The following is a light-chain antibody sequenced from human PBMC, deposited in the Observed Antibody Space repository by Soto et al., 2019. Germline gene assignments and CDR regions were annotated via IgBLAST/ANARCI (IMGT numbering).Light chain of an antibody. Sequence: EIVMTQSPATLSVSPGEGATLSCRASQGLTTKLAWYQQKPGQAPRLLIYGASTRTTGIPARFSGSGSGTEFTLTISSLQSEDFAVYYCQQYNNWPPITFGQGTRREIK. V-gene: IGKV3-15*01. CDR3: QQYNNWPPIT. CDR2: GAS. J-gene: IGKJ5*01. CDR1: QGLTTK.